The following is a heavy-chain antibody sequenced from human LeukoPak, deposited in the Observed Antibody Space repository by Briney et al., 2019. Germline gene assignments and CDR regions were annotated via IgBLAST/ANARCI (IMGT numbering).Heavy chain of an antibody. V-gene: IGHV3-21*01. D-gene: IGHD3-9*01. Sequence: GGSLRLSCAASGFTFSSYAMSWVRQAPGKGLEWVSSIAIGNTYIQYADSVKGRFTITRDNAKNSVYLQMHSLRAEDTAVYYCARAYFDWSYFDYWGLGTLVTVSS. CDR3: ARAYFDWSYFDY. CDR1: GFTFSSYA. J-gene: IGHJ4*02. CDR2: IAIGNTYI.